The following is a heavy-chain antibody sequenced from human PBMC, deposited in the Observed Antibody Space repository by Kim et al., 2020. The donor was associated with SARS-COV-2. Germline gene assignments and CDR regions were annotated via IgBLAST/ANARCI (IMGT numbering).Heavy chain of an antibody. CDR1: GGSISSSSYY. D-gene: IGHD6-19*01. CDR3: ARLQWLAPFDY. CDR2: IYYSGST. J-gene: IGHJ4*02. Sequence: SETLSLTCTVSGGSISSSSYYWGWIRQPPGKGLEWIGSIYYSGSTYYNPSLKSRVTISVDTSKNQFSLKLSSVTAADTAVYYCARLQWLAPFDYWGQGTLVTVSS. V-gene: IGHV4-39*01.